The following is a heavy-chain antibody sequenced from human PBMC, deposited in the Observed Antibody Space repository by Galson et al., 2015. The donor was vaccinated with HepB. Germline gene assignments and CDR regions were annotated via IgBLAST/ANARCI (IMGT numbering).Heavy chain of an antibody. J-gene: IGHJ6*02. V-gene: IGHV4-34*01. D-gene: IGHD3-10*01. Sequence: LSLTCAVYGGSFSGYYWSWIRQPPGKGLEWIGEINHSGSTNYNPSLKSRVTISVDTSKNQFSLKLSSVTAADTAVYYCARVYYGSGRRQYGMDIWGQGTTVTVSS. CDR1: GGSFSGYY. CDR3: ARVYYGSGRRQYGMDI. CDR2: INHSGST.